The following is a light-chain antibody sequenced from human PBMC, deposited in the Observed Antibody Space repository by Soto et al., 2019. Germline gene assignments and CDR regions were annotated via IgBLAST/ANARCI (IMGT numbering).Light chain of an antibody. V-gene: IGKV3-15*01. CDR3: QQYHNWWT. CDR2: GAS. CDR1: QSVSSN. Sequence: EKLMSQSPATLSVSPGERVTLSCRASQSVSSNLVWYQQKPGQAPRLLIYGASTRVTGIPARFSGSGSGTEFTLTISSLQSEDFAVYYCQQYHNWWTFGQGTKVDIK. J-gene: IGKJ1*01.